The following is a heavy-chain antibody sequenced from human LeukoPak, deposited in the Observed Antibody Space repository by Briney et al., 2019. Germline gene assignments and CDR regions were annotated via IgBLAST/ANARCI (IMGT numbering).Heavy chain of an antibody. D-gene: IGHD6-13*01. J-gene: IGHJ6*03. CDR1: GGSISSYY. V-gene: IGHV4-59*01. CDR2: IYYSGST. CDR3: ARGGVMAAAGTYYYYYMDV. Sequence: SETLSLTCTVSGGSISSYYWSWIRQPPGKGLEWIGYIYYSGSTNYNPSLKSRVTISVDTSKNQFSLKLSSVTAADTAVYYCARGGVMAAAGTYYYYYMDVWGKGTTVTISS.